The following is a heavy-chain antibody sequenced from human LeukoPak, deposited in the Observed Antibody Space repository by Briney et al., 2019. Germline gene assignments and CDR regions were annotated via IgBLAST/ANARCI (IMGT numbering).Heavy chain of an antibody. CDR3: ARDRNGYDPYFDY. D-gene: IGHD5-12*01. CDR2: INSDGINT. CDR1: GFTFSNYW. V-gene: IGHV3-74*01. Sequence: PGGSLRLSCAASGFTFSNYWMHWVRHAPGKGLVWVSRINSDGINTSYADSVKGRFTISRDNAKNTLNLQMNSLRAEDTAVYYCARDRNGYDPYFDYWGQGTLVTVSS. J-gene: IGHJ4*02.